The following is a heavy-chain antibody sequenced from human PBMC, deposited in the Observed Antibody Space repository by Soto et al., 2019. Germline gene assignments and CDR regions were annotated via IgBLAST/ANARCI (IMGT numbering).Heavy chain of an antibody. CDR3: ARGSITMARYYYYGMDL. D-gene: IGHD6-19*01. CDR2: ISYDGTNI. CDR1: GFTFSSYA. V-gene: IGHV3-30-3*01. J-gene: IGHJ6*01. Sequence: QVQLVESGGGVVQPGRSLRLSCAVSGFTFSSYAMHWVRQAPGKGLEWVAGISYDGTNIYYGDSMKGRFTISRDNSKNTLFLQMNSLRAEDTALYYCARGSITMARYYYYGMDLW.